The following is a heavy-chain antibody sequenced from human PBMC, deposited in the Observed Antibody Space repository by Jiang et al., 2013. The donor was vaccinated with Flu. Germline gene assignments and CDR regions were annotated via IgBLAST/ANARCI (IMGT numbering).Heavy chain of an antibody. D-gene: IGHD2-8*02. CDR3: ARESLLSYHWLDP. CDR1: GGSIDSASYF. Sequence: GSGLVKPSETLSLTCTVSGGSIDSASYFWTWIRQSPGKGLEWVGHIYKSDSADYNPSLDNRATISIDRSKNQFSLRLTSVTAADTAIYFCARESLLSYHWLDPWGQGTVVTVSS. V-gene: IGHV4-61*01. J-gene: IGHJ5*02. CDR2: IYKSDSA.